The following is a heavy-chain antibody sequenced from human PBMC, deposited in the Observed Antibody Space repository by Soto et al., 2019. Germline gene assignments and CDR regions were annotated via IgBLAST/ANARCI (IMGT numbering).Heavy chain of an antibody. Sequence: PGGSLRLSCAASGFTFSSYSMNWVRQAPGKGLEWVSSISSSSSYIYYADSVKGRFTISRDNAKNSLYLQMNSLRAEDTAVYYCARDLVDILTAGGHYYGMDVWGQGTTVTVSS. D-gene: IGHD3-9*01. CDR3: ARDLVDILTAGGHYYGMDV. V-gene: IGHV3-21*01. CDR1: GFTFSSYS. J-gene: IGHJ6*02. CDR2: ISSSSSYI.